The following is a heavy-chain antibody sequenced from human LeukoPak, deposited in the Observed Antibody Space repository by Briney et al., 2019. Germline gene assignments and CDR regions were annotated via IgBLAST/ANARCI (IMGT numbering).Heavy chain of an antibody. Sequence: PSETLSLTCTVSGVSISSSNSYWGWIRQPPGKGLEWIGSIYYSGNTYYNASLKSQVSISIDTSKNQFSLKLTSVTAADTAVYYCAGPYDSSGYPDYWGQGTLVTVSS. D-gene: IGHD3-22*01. V-gene: IGHV4-39*01. J-gene: IGHJ4*02. CDR3: AGPYDSSGYPDY. CDR1: GVSISSSNSY. CDR2: IYYSGNT.